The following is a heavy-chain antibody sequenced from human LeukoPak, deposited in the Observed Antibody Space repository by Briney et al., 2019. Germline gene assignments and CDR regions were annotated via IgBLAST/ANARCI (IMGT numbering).Heavy chain of an antibody. J-gene: IGHJ4*02. CDR3: ARDGNIVGAAVYFDY. CDR1: GFTFSSHA. Sequence: GGSLRLSCAASGFTFSSHAMNWVRQAPGKGLEWVSYISISSSSVYYADSVKGRFTISRDNAKNALYLQMNSLRAEDTAVYYCARDGNIVGAAVYFDYWGQGTLVTVSS. CDR2: ISISSSSV. V-gene: IGHV3-48*04. D-gene: IGHD1-26*01.